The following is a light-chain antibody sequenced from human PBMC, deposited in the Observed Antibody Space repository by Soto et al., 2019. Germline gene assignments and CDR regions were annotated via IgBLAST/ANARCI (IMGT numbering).Light chain of an antibody. CDR3: SSSTSISTHVV. Sequence: QSALTQPASVSGSPGQSITISCTRTSSDVGGYNYVSWYQQHPGKAPKLMIYEVSNRPSGVSNRFSGSKSGNTASLTISGLQAEDEADYYCSSSTSISTHVVFGGGTKLTVL. J-gene: IGLJ2*01. CDR2: EVS. V-gene: IGLV2-14*01. CDR1: SSDVGGYNY.